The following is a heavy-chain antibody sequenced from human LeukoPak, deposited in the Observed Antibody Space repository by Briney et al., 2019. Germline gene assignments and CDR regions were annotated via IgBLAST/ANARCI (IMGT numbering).Heavy chain of an antibody. V-gene: IGHV4-31*03. J-gene: IGHJ4*02. D-gene: IGHD4-23*01. CDR3: ARDGGNLDY. CDR2: IYYSGST. CDR1: GGSISSGGYC. Sequence: SQTLSLTCTVSGGSISSGGYCWSWIRQHPGKGLEWIGYIYYSGSTYYNPSLKSRVTISVDTSKNQFSLKLSSVTAADTAVYYCARDGGNLDYWGQGTLVTVSS.